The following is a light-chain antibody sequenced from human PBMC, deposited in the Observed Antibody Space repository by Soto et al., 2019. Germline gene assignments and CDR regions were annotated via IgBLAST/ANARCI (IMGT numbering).Light chain of an antibody. CDR2: AAS. V-gene: IGKV1-39*01. Sequence: DSQMTQSPSTLSASVGDRVTITCRASQSISSWLAWYQQKPGKAPKLLIFAASGLQSGVPSRFSGSGSGTDFTLTISSLQPEDFATYYCQQSYSSPITFGQGTRLEI. CDR1: QSISSW. CDR3: QQSYSSPIT. J-gene: IGKJ5*01.